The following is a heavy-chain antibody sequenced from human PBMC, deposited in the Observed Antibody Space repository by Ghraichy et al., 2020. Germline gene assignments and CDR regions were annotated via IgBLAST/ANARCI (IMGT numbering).Heavy chain of an antibody. CDR2: IYSSGST. J-gene: IGHJ3*02. CDR3: ARGWYTGGTDAFDI. D-gene: IGHD1-26*01. Sequence: SETLSLTCSVPGSSISSGNYYWNWIRQPAGKGLEWIGRIYSSGSTDYNPSLKSRVTMAVDTSKNQFSLKVTSVTASDTAVYYCARGWYTGGTDAFDIWGQVTMVTVSA. CDR1: GSSISSGNYY. V-gene: IGHV4-61*02.